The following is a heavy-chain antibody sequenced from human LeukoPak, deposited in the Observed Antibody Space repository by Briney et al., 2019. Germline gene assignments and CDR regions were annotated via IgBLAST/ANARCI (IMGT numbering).Heavy chain of an antibody. V-gene: IGHV3-11*05. D-gene: IGHD3-22*01. Sequence: GGSLRLSCAASGFTFSDYYMSWIRQAPGKGLEWVSYISSSSYTNYADSVKGRFTISRYNAKNSLYLQMNSLRAEDTAVYYCARGGGVTMIVVAENWFDPWGQGTLVTVSS. CDR2: ISSSSYT. CDR3: ARGGGVTMIVVAENWFDP. CDR1: GFTFSDYY. J-gene: IGHJ5*02.